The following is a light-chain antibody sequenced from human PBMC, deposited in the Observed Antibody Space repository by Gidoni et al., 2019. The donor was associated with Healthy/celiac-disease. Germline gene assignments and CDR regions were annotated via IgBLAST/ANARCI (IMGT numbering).Light chain of an antibody. CDR2: AAS. CDR1: QGISNY. Sequence: DIQMTQSPSDMSSSVGDRVTIICRASQGISNYLAWFQQKPGNVAKRLIYAASSLQSGVPSRFSGSGSGTEFTLTISSLQPEDFATYYCLQHNSYPFTFGQGTRLEIK. J-gene: IGKJ5*01. CDR3: LQHNSYPFT. V-gene: IGKV1-17*03.